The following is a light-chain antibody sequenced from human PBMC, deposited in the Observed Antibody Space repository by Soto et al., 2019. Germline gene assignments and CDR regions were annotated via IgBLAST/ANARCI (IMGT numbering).Light chain of an antibody. J-gene: IGKJ1*01. CDR2: KAS. V-gene: IGKV1-5*03. CDR3: QHYNSYPWT. CDR1: QSISSW. Sequence: DIQMTQSPSTLSASVGDRVTITCRASQSISSWLAWYQQKPGKAPNLLIYKASSLESGVPSRFSGSASGTEFTLTISSLQPDYFATYYCQHYNSYPWTFDQGTKLEIK.